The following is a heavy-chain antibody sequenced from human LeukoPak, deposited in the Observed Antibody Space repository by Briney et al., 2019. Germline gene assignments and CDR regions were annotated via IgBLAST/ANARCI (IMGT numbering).Heavy chain of an antibody. V-gene: IGHV3-66*04. J-gene: IGHJ5*02. CDR3: ARLGSGA. CDR2: IYSGGST. Sequence: GGSLRLSCAASGVTFSSNYMSWVRQAPGKGLEGVAVIYSGGSTYYADSVKGRFTISRDNSKNTLYLQMNSLRAEDTAVYYCARLGSGAWGQGTLVTVSS. CDR1: GVTFSSNY. D-gene: IGHD3-10*01.